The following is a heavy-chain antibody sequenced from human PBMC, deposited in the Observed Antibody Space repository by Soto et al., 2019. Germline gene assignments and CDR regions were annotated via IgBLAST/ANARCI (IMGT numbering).Heavy chain of an antibody. J-gene: IGHJ5*02. Sequence: EVQLVESGGGLVQPGRSLRLSCAASGFTFDDYAMHWVRQAPGKGLEWVSSIAWNSGTIGYADSVTGRFTISRDNAKNSLSLQMNNLRAEDTAFYYCAKELSPRPAYGYLPGSWGQGTLVTVSS. CDR1: GFTFDDYA. CDR2: IAWNSGTI. CDR3: AKELSPRPAYGYLPGS. D-gene: IGHD5-12*01. V-gene: IGHV3-9*01.